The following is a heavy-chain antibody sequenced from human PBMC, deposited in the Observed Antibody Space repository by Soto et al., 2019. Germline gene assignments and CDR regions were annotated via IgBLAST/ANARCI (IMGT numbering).Heavy chain of an antibody. D-gene: IGHD6-13*01. Sequence: SETLSLTCIVSGGSISNNYWSWIRQPPGKGLEWIGYIYYTGTTNYNPSLKSRITISVDTSKNQFSLKLTSVTAADTAVYYCASSNIAAAGFYYYAMDAWGQGTTVTVSS. V-gene: IGHV4-59*01. CDR3: ASSNIAAAGFYYYAMDA. CDR2: IYYTGTT. J-gene: IGHJ6*02. CDR1: GGSISNNY.